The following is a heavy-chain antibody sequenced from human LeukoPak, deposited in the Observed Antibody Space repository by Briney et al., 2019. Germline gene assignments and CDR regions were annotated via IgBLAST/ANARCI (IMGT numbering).Heavy chain of an antibody. J-gene: IGHJ4*02. CDR1: GCSFISCA. Sequence: PGWALILSCSASGCSFISCAMGWCRQAPGKGLEWGSAISESGDATYYADSVRGRFTISRDNSKNTLYLQMNRLRVDDTAIYYCAKDRDYWGQGTLVTVSS. CDR3: AKDRDY. CDR2: ISESGDAT. V-gene: IGHV3-23*01.